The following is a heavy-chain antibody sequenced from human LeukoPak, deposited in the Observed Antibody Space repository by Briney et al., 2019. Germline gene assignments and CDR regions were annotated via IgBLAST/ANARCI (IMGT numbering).Heavy chain of an antibody. CDR3: ARGPLRFLEWLPPGYYYGMDV. CDR1: GYTFTGYY. J-gene: IGHJ6*02. Sequence: ASVKVSCKASGYTFTGYYMHWVRQAPAQGLEWMGRINPNSGGTNYAQKFQGWVTMTRDTSISTAYMELSRLRSDDTAVYYCARGPLRFLEWLPPGYYYGMDVWGQGTTVTVSS. CDR2: INPNSGGT. V-gene: IGHV1-2*04. D-gene: IGHD3-3*01.